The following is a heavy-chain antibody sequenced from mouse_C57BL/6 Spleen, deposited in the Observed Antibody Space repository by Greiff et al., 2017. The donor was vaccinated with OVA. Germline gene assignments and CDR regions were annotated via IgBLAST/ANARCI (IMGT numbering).Heavy chain of an antibody. Sequence: EVKLQESGPELVKPGASVKIPCKASGYTFTDYNMDWVKQSHGKSLEWIGDINPNNGGTIYNQKFKGKATLTVDKSSSTAYMELRSLTSEDTAVYYCARSDYDGDYYAMDYWGQGTSVTVSS. CDR3: ARSDYDGDYYAMDY. J-gene: IGHJ4*01. CDR1: GYTFTDYN. CDR2: INPNNGGT. D-gene: IGHD2-4*01. V-gene: IGHV1-18*01.